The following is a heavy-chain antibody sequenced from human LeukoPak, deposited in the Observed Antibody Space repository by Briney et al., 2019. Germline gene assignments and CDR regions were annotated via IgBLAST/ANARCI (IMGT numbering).Heavy chain of an antibody. J-gene: IGHJ5*02. CDR3: ARVGPVQPRYSSGWWDWFDP. V-gene: IGHV1-18*01. CDR2: ISAYNGNT. D-gene: IGHD6-19*01. CDR1: GYTFTSYG. Sequence: ASVKVSCKASGYTFTSYGISWVRQAPGQGLEWMGWISAYNGNTNYAQKLQGRVTMTTDTSTSTAYMELRSLRSDDTAVYYCARVGPVQPRYSSGWWDWFDPWGQGTLVTVSS.